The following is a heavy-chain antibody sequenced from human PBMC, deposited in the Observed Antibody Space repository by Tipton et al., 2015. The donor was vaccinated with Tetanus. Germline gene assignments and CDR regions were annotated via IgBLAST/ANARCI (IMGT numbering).Heavy chain of an antibody. D-gene: IGHD1-7*01. J-gene: IGHJ4*02. CDR1: GFTLSGYA. CDR3: ATETGNYYY. Sequence: SLRLSCAASGFTLSGYAMSWVRQAPGKGLEWVSVIYSGSSITYYADSVKGRFTISRDNSRYTLFLQMESLRAEDTAVYYCATETGNYYYWGQGTLVTVSS. CDR2: IYSGSSIT. V-gene: IGHV3-23*03.